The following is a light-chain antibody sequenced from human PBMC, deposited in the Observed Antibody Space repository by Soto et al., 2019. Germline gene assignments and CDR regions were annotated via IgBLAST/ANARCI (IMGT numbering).Light chain of an antibody. CDR3: QQYCSSLFT. CDR1: QSVSSSY. Sequence: EIVLTQSPGTLSLSPGERATLSCRASQSVSSSYLAWYQQKPGQAPMLLIYGASSRATGIPDRFSGSGSGTDFTLTISRLQPEYFAGYYCQQYCSSLFTFGPGTKVDIK. CDR2: GAS. V-gene: IGKV3-20*01. J-gene: IGKJ3*01.